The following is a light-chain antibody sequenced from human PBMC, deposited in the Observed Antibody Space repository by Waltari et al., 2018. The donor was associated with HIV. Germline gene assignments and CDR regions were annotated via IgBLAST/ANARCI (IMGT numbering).Light chain of an antibody. J-gene: IGKJ5*01. Sequence: VTPQSQLSLPVTPGQPPSIPYRPTQSLLHSNGYNYLDWYLQKPGQSPQFLIYLGSIRASGVPDRFSGSGSGTDFTLKISRVEAEDVGVYFCMQGLQTPPTFGQGTRLEIK. CDR1: QSLLHSNGYNY. CDR2: LGS. V-gene: IGKV2-28*01. CDR3: MQGLQTPPT.